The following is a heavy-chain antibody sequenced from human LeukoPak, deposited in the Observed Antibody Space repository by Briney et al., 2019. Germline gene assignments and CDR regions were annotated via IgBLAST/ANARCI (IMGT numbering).Heavy chain of an antibody. CDR1: GGSISSYY. D-gene: IGHD5-18*01. V-gene: IGHV4-59*01. CDR3: ARVGYSYGYSYYYYMDV. CDR2: IYYSGST. J-gene: IGHJ6*03. Sequence: KPSETLSLTCTVSGGSISSYYWSWIRQPPGKGLEWIGYIYYSGSTNYNPSLKSRVTISVDTSKNQFSLKLSSVTAADTAVYYCARVGYSYGYSYYYYMDVWGKGTTVTISS.